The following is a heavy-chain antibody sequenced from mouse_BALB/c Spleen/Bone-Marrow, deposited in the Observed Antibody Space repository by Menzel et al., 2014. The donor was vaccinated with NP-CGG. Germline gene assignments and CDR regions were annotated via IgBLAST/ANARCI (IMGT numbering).Heavy chain of an antibody. CDR2: IWSGGST. V-gene: IGHV2-2*02. CDR3: ARNWDDYAMDY. Sequence: QVQLQQSGPGLVQPSQSLSITCTVSSFSLSSFGLHWVRQSPGKGLEWLGVIWSGGSTDYNAAFISRLSISKDNSKSQVFFKMNSLQANDTAIYYCARNWDDYAMDYWDQGTSVTVSS. J-gene: IGHJ4*01. D-gene: IGHD4-1*01. CDR1: SFSLSSFG.